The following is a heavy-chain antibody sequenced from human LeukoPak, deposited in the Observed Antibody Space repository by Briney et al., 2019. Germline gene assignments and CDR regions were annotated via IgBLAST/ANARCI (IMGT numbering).Heavy chain of an antibody. CDR2: IWYDGSNK. CDR3: ARAQEPRPFYYYYGMDV. V-gene: IGHV3-33*01. D-gene: IGHD1-26*01. CDR1: GFTFSSYG. J-gene: IGHJ6*02. Sequence: PGGSLRLSCAASGFTFSSYGMHWVRQAPGKGLEWVAVIWYDGSNKYYADSVKGRFTISRDNSKNTLYLQMNSLRAEDTAVYYCARAQEPRPFYYYYGMDVWGQGTTVTVSS.